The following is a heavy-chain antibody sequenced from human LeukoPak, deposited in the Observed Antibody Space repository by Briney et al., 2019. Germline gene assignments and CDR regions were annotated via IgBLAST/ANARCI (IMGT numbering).Heavy chain of an antibody. CDR1: GFIVSSYY. V-gene: IGHV3-66*01. CDR3: VEWLPTYYFDY. J-gene: IGHJ4*02. Sequence: GGSLRLSCAASGFIVSSYYMSWVRQAPVKGLEWVSVIHSGGDTYYADSVKGRFTISRDNSKNTLYLQMNSLRAEDTAVYYCVEWLPTYYFDYWGQGTLVTVSS. CDR2: IHSGGDT. D-gene: IGHD3-3*01.